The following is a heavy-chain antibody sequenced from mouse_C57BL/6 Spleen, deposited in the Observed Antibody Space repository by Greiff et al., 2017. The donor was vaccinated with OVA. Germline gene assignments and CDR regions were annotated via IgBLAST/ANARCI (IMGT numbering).Heavy chain of an antibody. CDR3: AKNRAAQAWFAY. Sequence: QVQLQQSGPGLVQPSQSLSITCTVSGFSLTSYGVHWVRQSPGKGLEWLGVIWRGGSTDYNAAFMSRQSITKDNSKSQVFFKMNSLQADDTAIYYCAKNRAAQAWFAYWGQGTLVTVSA. CDR2: IWRGGST. V-gene: IGHV2-5*01. J-gene: IGHJ3*01. CDR1: GFSLTSYG. D-gene: IGHD3-2*02.